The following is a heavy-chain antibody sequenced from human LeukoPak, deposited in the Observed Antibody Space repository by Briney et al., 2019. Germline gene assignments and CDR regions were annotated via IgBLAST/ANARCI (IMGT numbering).Heavy chain of an antibody. CDR1: GGSISSSSYY. D-gene: IGHD2-8*01. V-gene: IGHV4-61*01. Sequence: SETLSLTCTVSGGSISSSSYYWSWIRQPPGKGLEWIGYIYYSGSTNYNPSLKSRVTISVDTSKNQFSLKLSSVTAADTAVYYCARDRCTNGVCYTDYWGQGTLVTVSS. J-gene: IGHJ4*02. CDR2: IYYSGST. CDR3: ARDRCTNGVCYTDY.